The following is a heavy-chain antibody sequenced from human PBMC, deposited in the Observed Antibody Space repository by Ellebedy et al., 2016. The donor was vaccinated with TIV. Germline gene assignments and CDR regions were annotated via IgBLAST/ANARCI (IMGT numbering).Heavy chain of an antibody. CDR3: ARDLVGSHYNH. Sequence: GGSLRLXXVVSGFSFKTYLMHWVRQAPGKGLEWVAGISYDGSFTYCADSVRGRFAISRDNSKNTLYLQINSLRTNDTAVYFCARDLVGSHYNHWGQGTLVIVSS. CDR1: GFSFKTYL. J-gene: IGHJ4*02. CDR2: ISYDGSFT. D-gene: IGHD1-26*01. V-gene: IGHV3-30*09.